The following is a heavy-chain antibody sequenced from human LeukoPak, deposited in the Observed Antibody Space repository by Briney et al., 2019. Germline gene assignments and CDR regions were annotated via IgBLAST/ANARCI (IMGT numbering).Heavy chain of an antibody. CDR2: ISGSGGST. CDR3: AKSIGYDY. D-gene: IGHD3-22*01. Sequence: PGGTLRLSCVASGFTFSSYAMNWVRQAPGKGLEWVSAISGSGGSTYYADSVKGRFTISRDNSKNTLYLHMNSLRAEDTAVYYCAKSIGYDYWGQGTLVTVSS. CDR1: GFTFSSYA. J-gene: IGHJ4*02. V-gene: IGHV3-23*01.